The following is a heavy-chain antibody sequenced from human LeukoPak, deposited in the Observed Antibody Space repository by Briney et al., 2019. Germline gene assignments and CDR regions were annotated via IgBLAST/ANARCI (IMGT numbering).Heavy chain of an antibody. J-gene: IGHJ4*02. CDR3: ARARYYDSSGYIGY. CDR1: GFTFSDYY. V-gene: IGHV3-11*01. CDR2: ISSSGSII. Sequence: GGSLRLSCAASGFTFSDYYMSWIRQAPGKGVEWVSYISSSGSIIYYADSVKGRFTISRDNAKNSLYLQMNSLRAEDTAVYYCARARYYDSSGYIGYWGQGTLVTVSS. D-gene: IGHD3-22*01.